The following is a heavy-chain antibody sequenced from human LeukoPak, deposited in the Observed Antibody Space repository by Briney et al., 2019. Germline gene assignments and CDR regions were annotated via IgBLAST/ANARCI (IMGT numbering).Heavy chain of an antibody. D-gene: IGHD1-1*01. V-gene: IGHV3-23*05. CDR3: ARDWKADF. CDR2: IDIYSAKT. Sequence: GGSLRLSCATSGFTFSTYAMTWVRQAPGKGLEWVSAIDIYSAKTNYADSVKGRFTISRDNSKNILYLQMNSLRGEDTAKYYCARDWKADFWGHGTLVTVSS. J-gene: IGHJ4*01. CDR1: GFTFSTYA.